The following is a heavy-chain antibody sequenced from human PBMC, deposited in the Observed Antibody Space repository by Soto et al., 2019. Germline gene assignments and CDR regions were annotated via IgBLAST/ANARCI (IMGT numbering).Heavy chain of an antibody. CDR3: ARCYNYDFWSGILYGMDV. D-gene: IGHD3-3*01. CDR2: ISGSGGST. Sequence: PGGSLRLSCAASGFTFSSYAMSWVRQAPGKGLEWVSAISGSGGSTYYADSVKGRFTISRDNSKNTLYLQMNSLRAEDTAVYYCARCYNYDFWSGILYGMDVWGQGTTVTVSS. V-gene: IGHV3-23*01. J-gene: IGHJ6*02. CDR1: GFTFSSYA.